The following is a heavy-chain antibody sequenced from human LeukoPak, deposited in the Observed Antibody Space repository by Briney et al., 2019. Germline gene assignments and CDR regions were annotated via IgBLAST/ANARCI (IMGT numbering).Heavy chain of an antibody. V-gene: IGHV4-59*11. J-gene: IGHJ4*02. Sequence: SETLSLTCTVSGGSISSHYWSWIRQPPGKGLEWIGYIYYSGSTNYNPSLKSRVTISVDTSKNQFSLKLSSVTAADTAVYYCARSAHTIFGVVYEYYFDYWGQGTLVTVSS. CDR1: GGSISSHY. CDR2: IYYSGST. CDR3: ARSAHTIFGVVYEYYFDY. D-gene: IGHD3-3*01.